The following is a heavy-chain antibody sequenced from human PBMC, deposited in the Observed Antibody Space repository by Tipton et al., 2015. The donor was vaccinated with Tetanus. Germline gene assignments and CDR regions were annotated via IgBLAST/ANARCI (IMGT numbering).Heavy chain of an antibody. J-gene: IGHJ3*02. CDR1: GGSFSGYY. Sequence: TLSLTCAVYGGSFSGYYWSWIRQPPGKGLEWIGEINHSGSTNYNPSLKSRVTTSVDTSKNQFSLKLSSVTAADTAVYYCARGWYCSGGSCYSGHDAFDIWGQGTMVTVSS. CDR3: ARGWYCSGGSCYSGHDAFDI. V-gene: IGHV4-34*01. D-gene: IGHD2-15*01. CDR2: INHSGST.